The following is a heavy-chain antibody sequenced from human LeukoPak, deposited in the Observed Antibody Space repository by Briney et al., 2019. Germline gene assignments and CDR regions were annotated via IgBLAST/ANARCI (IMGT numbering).Heavy chain of an antibody. CDR2: ITGSGGNTI. D-gene: IGHD3-16*01. CDR3: AKDWGVYFDY. Sequence: GGSLRLSCAASGFTFSDYYMSWIRQAPGKGLEWVSYITGSGGNTIYYADSVKGRFTISRDNAKNSLYLQMNSLRAEDTAVYYCAKDWGVYFDYWGQGTLVTVSS. J-gene: IGHJ4*02. V-gene: IGHV3-11*01. CDR1: GFTFSDYY.